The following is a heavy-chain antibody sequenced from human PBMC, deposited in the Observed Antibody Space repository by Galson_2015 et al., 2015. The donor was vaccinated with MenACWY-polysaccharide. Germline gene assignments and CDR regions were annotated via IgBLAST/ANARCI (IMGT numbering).Heavy chain of an antibody. V-gene: IGHV3-33*01. CDR1: GIRFSGSG. D-gene: IGHD6-13*01. J-gene: IGHJ3*01. Sequence: SLRLSCAASGIRFSGSGMHWVRQAPGTGLEWVAVIQYDGTNKVYADSVKGRFTISSDNSRNTLYLEMNSLRAEDTAVYYCAREGSRIVFHAFDSWGQGTMVTVSS. CDR2: IQYDGTNK. CDR3: AREGSRIVFHAFDS.